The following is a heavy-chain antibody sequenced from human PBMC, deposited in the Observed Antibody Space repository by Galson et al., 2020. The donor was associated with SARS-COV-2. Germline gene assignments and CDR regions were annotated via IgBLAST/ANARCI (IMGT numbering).Heavy chain of an antibody. D-gene: IGHD2-21*01. J-gene: IGHJ6*03. V-gene: IGHV1-18*04. CDR1: GYTFTSYG. CDR2: ISAYNGNI. Sequence: ASVKVSCKASGYTFTSYGISWVRHAPGQGLEWMGWISAYNGNINYAQKFQARVTMTTDISTSTAYMELRSLSSDDTAVYYCASMASCGGDCYSKYHYYKDVWGKWSTSTGSS. CDR3: ASMASCGGDCYSKYHYYKDV.